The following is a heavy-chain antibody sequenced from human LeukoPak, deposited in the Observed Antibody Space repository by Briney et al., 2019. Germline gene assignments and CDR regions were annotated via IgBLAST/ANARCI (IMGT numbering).Heavy chain of an antibody. V-gene: IGHV4-39*07. D-gene: IGHD6-13*01. CDR2: IYYSGST. CDR3: ARRGTAAAGSVVPFDY. Sequence: SETLSLTCIVSGGSISSDSDYWAWIRQPPGKGLEWIGSIYYSGSTYYNPSLKSRVTISVDTSKNQFSLKLSSVTAADTAVYYCARRGTAAAGSVVPFDYWGQGTLVTVSS. CDR1: GGSISSDSDY. J-gene: IGHJ4*02.